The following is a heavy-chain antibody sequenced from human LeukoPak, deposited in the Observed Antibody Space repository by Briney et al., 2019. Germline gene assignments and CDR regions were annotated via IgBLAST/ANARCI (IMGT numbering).Heavy chain of an antibody. J-gene: IGHJ4*02. CDR2: IWYDGSNK. D-gene: IGHD2-2*01. Sequence: PGRSLRLSCAASGFTFSSYGMHWVRQAPGKGLEWVAVIWYDGSNKYYADSVKGRFTISRDNSKNTLYLQMNSLRAEDTAVYYCARMDCSSTSCYYGVDYWGQGTLVTVSS. CDR1: GFTFSSYG. CDR3: ARMDCSSTSCYYGVDY. V-gene: IGHV3-33*01.